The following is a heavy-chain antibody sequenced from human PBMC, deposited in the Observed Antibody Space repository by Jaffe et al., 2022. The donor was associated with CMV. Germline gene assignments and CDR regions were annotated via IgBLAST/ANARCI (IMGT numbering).Heavy chain of an antibody. J-gene: IGHJ5*02. CDR3: AREGGGEYQLHEANWFDP. CDR1: GGSVSSGSYY. V-gene: IGHV4-61*01. CDR2: IYYSGST. Sequence: QVQLQESGPGLVKPSETLSLTCTVSGGSVSSGSYYWSWIRQPPGKGLEWIGYIYYSGSTNYNPSLKSRVTISVDTSKNQFSLKLSSVTAADTAVYYCAREGGGEYQLHEANWFDPWGQGTLVTVSS. D-gene: IGHD2-2*01.